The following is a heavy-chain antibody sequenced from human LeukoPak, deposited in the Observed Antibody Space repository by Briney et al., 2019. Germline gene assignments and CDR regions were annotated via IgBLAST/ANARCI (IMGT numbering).Heavy chain of an antibody. CDR3: ARGSPYYYDSSGLLYYFDY. V-gene: IGHV1-18*01. Sequence: GASVKLSCKASGYTFTSYGISWVRQAPGQGLEWMGLISAYNGNTNYAQKLQGRVTMTTDTSTSTAYMELRSLRSGDTAVYYCARGSPYYYDSSGLLYYFDYWGQGTLVTVSS. D-gene: IGHD3-22*01. J-gene: IGHJ4*02. CDR2: ISAYNGNT. CDR1: GYTFTSYG.